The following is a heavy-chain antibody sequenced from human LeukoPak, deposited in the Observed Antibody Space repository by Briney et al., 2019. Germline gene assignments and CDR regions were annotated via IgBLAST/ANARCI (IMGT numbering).Heavy chain of an antibody. Sequence: SETLSLTCVVSGGSITNNWWSWVRQPPGKGLEWIGEIYRSGSTTYNPSLKGRVTTSIDTSKTQFSLKLSSVTAADTAVYYCARAVSGSYPLDYWGQGTLVTVSS. CDR3: ARAVSGSYPLDY. CDR1: GGSITNNW. CDR2: IYRSGST. V-gene: IGHV4-4*02. J-gene: IGHJ4*02. D-gene: IGHD1-26*01.